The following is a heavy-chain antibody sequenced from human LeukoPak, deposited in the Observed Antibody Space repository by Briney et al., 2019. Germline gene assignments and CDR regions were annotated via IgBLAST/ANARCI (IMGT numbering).Heavy chain of an antibody. D-gene: IGHD3-9*01. CDR3: AKDENILTGYYGGNY. Sequence: GGSLRLSCAASGFTFSSYAMSWVRQAPGKGLEWVSAISGSGGSTYYADSVKGRFTISRDNSKNTLYLQMNSLRAEDTAVYYCAKDENILTGYYGGNYGGQEPWSPSPQ. CDR1: GFTFSSYA. V-gene: IGHV3-23*01. J-gene: IGHJ4*01. CDR2: ISGSGGST.